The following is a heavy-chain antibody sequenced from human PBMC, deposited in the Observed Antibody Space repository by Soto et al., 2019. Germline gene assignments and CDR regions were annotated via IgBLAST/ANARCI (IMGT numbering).Heavy chain of an antibody. J-gene: IGHJ6*03. CDR2: MNPNSGNT. CDR3: ARGAKYYDFWSGHTTGWGYYYYYYMDV. V-gene: IGHV1-8*01. CDR1: GYTFTSYD. D-gene: IGHD3-3*01. Sequence: ASVKVSCKASGYTFTSYDINWVRQATGQGLEWMGWMNPNSGNTGYAQKFQGRVTMTRNTSISTAYMELSSLRSEDTAVYYCARGAKYYDFWSGHTTGWGYYYYYYMDVWGKGTTVTVSS.